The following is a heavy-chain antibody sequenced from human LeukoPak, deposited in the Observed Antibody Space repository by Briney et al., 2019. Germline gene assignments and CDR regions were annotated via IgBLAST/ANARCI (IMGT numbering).Heavy chain of an antibody. V-gene: IGHV1-18*01. D-gene: IGHD3-22*01. J-gene: IGHJ3*02. Sequence: ASVKVSRKASGYTFTSYGISWVRQAPGQGLEWMGWISAYNGNTNYAQKLQGRVTMTTDTSTSTAYMELRSLRSDDTAVYYCARGYYYDSSGYYWADDAFDIWGQGTMVTVSS. CDR1: GYTFTSYG. CDR3: ARGYYYDSSGYYWADDAFDI. CDR2: ISAYNGNT.